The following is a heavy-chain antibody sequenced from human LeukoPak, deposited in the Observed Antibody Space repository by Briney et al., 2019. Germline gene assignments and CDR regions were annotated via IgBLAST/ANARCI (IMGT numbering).Heavy chain of an antibody. CDR3: AKDREYGMDV. Sequence: PGRSLRLSCAASGFTFDDYAMHWVRQAPGKGLEWVSGISWNSGSIDYADSVKGRFTISRDNAKNSLYMQMNSLRAEDTALYYCAKDREYGMDVWGQGTTVTVSS. J-gene: IGHJ6*02. D-gene: IGHD1-26*01. CDR1: GFTFDDYA. CDR2: ISWNSGSI. V-gene: IGHV3-9*01.